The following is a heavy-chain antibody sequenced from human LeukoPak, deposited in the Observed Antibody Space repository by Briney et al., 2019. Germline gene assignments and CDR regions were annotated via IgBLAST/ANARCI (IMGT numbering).Heavy chain of an antibody. CDR3: VRGLEDYTTTTYPLLKY. CDR2: MNPNSGDT. V-gene: IGHV1-8*01. Sequence: ASVKVSCKASGYTFTIYDISWVRQATGQGLEWMGWMNPNSGDTGYARKFQGRVTLTRDPSISTAYMELSSLTSDDTAVYYCVRGLEDYTTTTYPLLKYWGQGTLVTVSS. CDR1: GYTFTIYD. D-gene: IGHD2/OR15-2a*01. J-gene: IGHJ4*02.